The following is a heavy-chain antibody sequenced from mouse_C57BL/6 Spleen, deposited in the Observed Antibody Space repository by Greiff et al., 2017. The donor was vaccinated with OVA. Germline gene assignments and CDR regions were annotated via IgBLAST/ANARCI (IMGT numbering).Heavy chain of an antibody. D-gene: IGHD6-2*01. J-gene: IGHJ4*01. CDR3: ARRRGSPYAMDY. V-gene: IGHV8-12*01. Sequence: QVQLQQSGPGILQSSQTLSLTCSFSGFSLSTSGMGVSWIRQPSGKGLEWLAHIYWDDDKRYNPSLKSRPTISKDTSRNQVFLQITSVDTADTATYYCARRRGSPYAMDYWGQGTSVTVSS. CDR2: IYWDDDK. CDR1: GFSLSTSGMG.